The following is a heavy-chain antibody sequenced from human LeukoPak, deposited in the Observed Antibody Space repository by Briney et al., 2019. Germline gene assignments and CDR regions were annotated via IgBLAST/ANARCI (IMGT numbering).Heavy chain of an antibody. V-gene: IGHV3-7*03. D-gene: IGHD2-21*01. J-gene: IGHJ4*02. CDR2: IKPDGSEK. CDR1: GFTFSSYW. Sequence: TGGSLRLSCAASGFTFSSYWMSWVRQAPGKGLKWVANIKPDGSEKYFVDSVKGRFTISRDNAKNSLYLKMKSLRAEDTALYYCARALLYCGSTCCSFDYWGQGTLVTVSS. CDR3: ARALLYCGSTCCSFDY.